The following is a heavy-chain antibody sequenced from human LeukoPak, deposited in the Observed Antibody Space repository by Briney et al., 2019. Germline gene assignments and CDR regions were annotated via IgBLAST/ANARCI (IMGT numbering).Heavy chain of an antibody. V-gene: IGHV3-33*08. CDR1: GFTFSSYA. CDR2: IWYDGSNK. CDR3: AREQLVSPYFDY. D-gene: IGHD6-13*01. J-gene: IGHJ4*02. Sequence: GASLRLSCAASGFTFSSYAMTWVRQAPGKGLEWVAVIWYDGSNKYYADSVKGRFTISRDNSKNTLYLQMNSLRAEDTAVYYRAREQLVSPYFDYWGQGTLVTVSS.